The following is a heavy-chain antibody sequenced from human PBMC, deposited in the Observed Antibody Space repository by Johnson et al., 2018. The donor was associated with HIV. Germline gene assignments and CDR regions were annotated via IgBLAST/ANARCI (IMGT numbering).Heavy chain of an antibody. V-gene: IGHV3-30*18. CDR2: ISYDGSNK. CDR3: AKDHAHRRGYSSSNI. J-gene: IGHJ3*02. CDR1: RITLSSYG. Sequence: QVQLVESGGGVVQPGRSLRLSCAASRITLSSYGMHWVRQAPGKGLEWVAVISYDGSNKYYADSVKGRFTISRDNSKNTLYLQMNSLRAEDTAVYYCAKDHAHRRGYSSSNIWGQGTMVTVSS. D-gene: IGHD3-22*01.